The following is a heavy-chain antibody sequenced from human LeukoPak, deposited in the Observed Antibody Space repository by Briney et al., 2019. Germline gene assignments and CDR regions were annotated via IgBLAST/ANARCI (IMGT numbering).Heavy chain of an antibody. CDR2: IYYSGST. Sequence: SETLSLTCTVSGGSISSYYWSWIRQPPGKGLEWIGYIYYSGSTNYNPPLKSRVTISVDTSKNQFSLKLSSVTAADTAVYYCARARNLGYYYDSSGYYYFDYWGQGTLVTVSS. V-gene: IGHV4-59*01. J-gene: IGHJ4*02. CDR1: GGSISSYY. CDR3: ARARNLGYYYDSSGYYYFDY. D-gene: IGHD3-22*01.